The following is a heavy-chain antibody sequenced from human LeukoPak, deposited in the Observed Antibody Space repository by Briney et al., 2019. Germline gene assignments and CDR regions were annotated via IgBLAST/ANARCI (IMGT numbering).Heavy chain of an antibody. Sequence: PGGSLRLSCAASEFTFSSYAMNWVRQAPGKGLEWVSGISGSGGSTYYADSVKGRFTISRDNSKNTLYLQMNSLRAEDTAVYYCAKKGSTTYGAFDYWGQGTLVTVSS. CDR2: ISGSGGST. CDR1: EFTFSSYA. CDR3: AKKGSTTYGAFDY. V-gene: IGHV3-23*01. J-gene: IGHJ4*02. D-gene: IGHD4-17*01.